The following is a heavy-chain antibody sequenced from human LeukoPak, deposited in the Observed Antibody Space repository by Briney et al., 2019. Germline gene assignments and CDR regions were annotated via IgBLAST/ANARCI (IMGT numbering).Heavy chain of an antibody. CDR1: GYTFTSYY. J-gene: IGHJ4*02. CDR2: INPSGGST. Sequence: ASVKVSCTSSGYTFTSYYMHWVRQAPGQGLEWMGIINPSGGSTSYSQKFQGRVTMTRDMSTSTDYMELSSLRSEDTAVYYCARYRFGRPFDYWGQGTLVTVSS. V-gene: IGHV1-46*01. CDR3: ARYRFGRPFDY. D-gene: IGHD1-1*01.